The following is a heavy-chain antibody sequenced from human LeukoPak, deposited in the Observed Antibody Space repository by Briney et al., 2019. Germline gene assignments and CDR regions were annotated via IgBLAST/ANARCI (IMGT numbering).Heavy chain of an antibody. CDR2: LYYSGST. V-gene: IGHV4-61*01. CDR1: GGSVSSGSYY. Sequence: SETLSLTCTVSGGSVSSGSYYWSWIRQPPGKGLEWIGYLYYSGSTNYNPSLKSRVTISVDTSKNQFSLKLSSVTGADTAVYYCAREGLYYYGMDVWGQGTTVTVSS. J-gene: IGHJ6*02. CDR3: AREGLYYYGMDV.